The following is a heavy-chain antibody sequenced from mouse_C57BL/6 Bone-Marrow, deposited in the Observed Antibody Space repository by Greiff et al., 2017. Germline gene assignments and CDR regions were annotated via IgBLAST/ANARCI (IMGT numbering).Heavy chain of an antibody. CDR2: IHPNSGST. Sequence: QVQLQQPGAELVKPGASVKLSCKASGYTFTSYWMHWVKQRPGQGLEWIGMIHPNSGSTNYNEKFKSKATLTVDKSSSTAYMQLSSLTSEDAAVYYCGGRRSYYVHYWGQGTTLTVSS. V-gene: IGHV1-64*01. CDR1: GYTFTSYW. J-gene: IGHJ2*01. D-gene: IGHD2-1*01. CDR3: GGRRSYYVHY.